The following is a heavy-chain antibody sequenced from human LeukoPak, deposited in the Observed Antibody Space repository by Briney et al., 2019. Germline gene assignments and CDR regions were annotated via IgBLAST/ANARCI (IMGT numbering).Heavy chain of an antibody. J-gene: IGHJ5*02. Sequence: SSVKVSCKASGGTFSSYAISWVRQAPGQGLEWMGGIIPIFGTANYAQKFQGRVTITTDESTSTAYMELSSLRSEDTAVYYCARGPPGCSSGSCYSNWFDPWGQGTLVTVSS. D-gene: IGHD2-15*01. CDR3: ARGPPGCSSGSCYSNWFDP. V-gene: IGHV1-69*05. CDR2: IIPIFGTA. CDR1: GGTFSSYA.